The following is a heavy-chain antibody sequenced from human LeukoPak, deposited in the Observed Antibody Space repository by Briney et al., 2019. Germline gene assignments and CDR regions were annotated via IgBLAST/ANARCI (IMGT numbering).Heavy chain of an antibody. D-gene: IGHD2-2*01. CDR2: ISSSSSYI. CDR3: AREGPAGDLDY. V-gene: IGHV3-21*01. CDR1: GFTFSSYS. J-gene: IGHJ4*02. Sequence: GGSLRLSCAASGFTFSSYSMNWVRQAPGKGLEWVSSISSSSSYIYYADSVKSRFTISRDNAKNSLYLQMNSLRAEDTAVYYCAREGPAGDLDYWGQGTLVTVSS.